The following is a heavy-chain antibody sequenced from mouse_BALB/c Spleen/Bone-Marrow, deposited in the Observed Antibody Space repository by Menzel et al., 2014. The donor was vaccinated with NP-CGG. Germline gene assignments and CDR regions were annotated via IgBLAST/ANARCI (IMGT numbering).Heavy chain of an antibody. CDR2: IDPANGNT. CDR1: GFNIKDTY. V-gene: IGHV14-3*02. D-gene: IGHD4-1*01. Sequence: VQLQQPGAELVKPGASVKLSCTASGFNIKDTYMHWVKQRPEQGLEWIGGIDPANGNTKYDPKFQGKATITADTSSNTAYLQLSSLTSGDTAVYYCARWEYYAMDYWGQGTSVTVSS. CDR3: ARWEYYAMDY. J-gene: IGHJ4*01.